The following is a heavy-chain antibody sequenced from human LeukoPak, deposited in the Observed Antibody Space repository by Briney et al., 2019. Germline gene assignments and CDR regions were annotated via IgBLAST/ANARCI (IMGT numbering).Heavy chain of an antibody. CDR2: ISSSGSTI. Sequence: PGGSLRFSCAASGFTFSSYEMNWVRQAPGKGLEWVSYISSSGSTIYYADSVKGRFTISRDNAKNSLYLQMNSLRAEDTAVYYCARGGYSSGWYSPPDAFDIWGQGTMVTVSS. J-gene: IGHJ3*02. V-gene: IGHV3-48*03. D-gene: IGHD6-19*01. CDR3: ARGGYSSGWYSPPDAFDI. CDR1: GFTFSSYE.